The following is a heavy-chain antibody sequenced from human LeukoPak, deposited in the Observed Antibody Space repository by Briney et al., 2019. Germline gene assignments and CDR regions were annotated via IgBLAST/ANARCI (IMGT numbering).Heavy chain of an antibody. D-gene: IGHD3-10*01. Sequence: PSETLSLTCAVYGGSLSGYYRSWIRQPPGKGLEWIGEINHSGSTNYNPSLKSRVTISVDTSKNQFSLKLSSVTAADTAVYYCARGLSTMVRGVIRFHNWFDPWGQGTLVTVSS. J-gene: IGHJ5*02. CDR3: ARGLSTMVRGVIRFHNWFDP. CDR2: INHSGST. CDR1: GGSLSGYY. V-gene: IGHV4-34*01.